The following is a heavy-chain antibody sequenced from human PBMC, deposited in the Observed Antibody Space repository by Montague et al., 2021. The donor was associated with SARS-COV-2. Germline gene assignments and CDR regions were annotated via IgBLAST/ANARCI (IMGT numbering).Heavy chain of an antibody. D-gene: IGHD2-2*01. CDR2: IYNSGGT. J-gene: IGHJ4*02. Sequence: SETLSLTCIVSGGSISSSYWSWIRQPPGKGLEWIGYIYNSGGTRYNPSLKSRATISVDRSKNQFSLNLSSVSAADTAVYYCARVVEVGAVSHYFDYWGQGSLVIVTS. CDR1: GGSISSSY. CDR3: ARVVEVGAVSHYFDY. V-gene: IGHV4-59*01.